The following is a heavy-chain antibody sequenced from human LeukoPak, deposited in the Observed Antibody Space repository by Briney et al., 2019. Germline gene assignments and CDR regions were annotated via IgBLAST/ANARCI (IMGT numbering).Heavy chain of an antibody. Sequence: GGSLRLSCAASGFTFTTYWMSWMRQAPGKGLQWVANIKHDGSEQYYVDSVKGRFTISRDNAKNSLFLQMNSLGVEDTAVYYCKSGGAAPGSFDYWGHGALVTVS. CDR3: KSGGAAPGSFDY. J-gene: IGHJ4*01. CDR2: IKHDGSEQ. CDR1: GFTFTTYW. V-gene: IGHV3-7*01. D-gene: IGHD1-26*01.